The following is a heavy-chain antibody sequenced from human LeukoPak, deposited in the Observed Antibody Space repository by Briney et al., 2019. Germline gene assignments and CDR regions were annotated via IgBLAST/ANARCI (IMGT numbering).Heavy chain of an antibody. Sequence: SETLSLTCGVYGGSFSGYYWSWIRQPPGKGLEWIGEINHSGSTNYNPSLKSRVTISLDTSTNQFSLRLSSVTAADTAVYYCASSGLYYDFWSGSYYYYMDVWGKGTTVTVSS. J-gene: IGHJ6*03. CDR3: ASSGLYYDFWSGSYYYYMDV. D-gene: IGHD3-3*01. V-gene: IGHV4-34*01. CDR1: GGSFSGYY. CDR2: INHSGST.